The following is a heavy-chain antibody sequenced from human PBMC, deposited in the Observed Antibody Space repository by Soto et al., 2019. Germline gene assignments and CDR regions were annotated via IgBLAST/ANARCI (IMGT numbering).Heavy chain of an antibody. CDR3: ARTYDSSGYYQTDY. J-gene: IGHJ4*02. Sequence: QVQLVESGGGVVQPGRSLRLSCAASGFTFSSYAMHWVRQALGKGLEWVAVISYDGSNKYYADSVKGRFTISRDNSKNTLYLQMNSLRAEDTAVYYCARTYDSSGYYQTDYWGQGTLVIVSS. D-gene: IGHD3-22*01. V-gene: IGHV3-30-3*01. CDR1: GFTFSSYA. CDR2: ISYDGSNK.